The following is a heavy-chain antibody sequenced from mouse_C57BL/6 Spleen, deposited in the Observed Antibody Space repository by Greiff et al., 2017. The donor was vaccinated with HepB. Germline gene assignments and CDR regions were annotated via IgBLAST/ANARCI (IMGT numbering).Heavy chain of an antibody. V-gene: IGHV1-55*01. CDR3: ARASNWGHGGDY. Sequence: VQLQQSGAELVKPGASVKMSCKASGYTFTSYWITWVKQRPGQGLEWIGDIYPGSGSTNYNEKFKSKATLTVDTSSSTAYMQLSSLTSEDSAVYYCARASNWGHGGDYWGQGTSVTVSS. D-gene: IGHD4-1*01. CDR2: IYPGSGST. J-gene: IGHJ4*01. CDR1: GYTFTSYW.